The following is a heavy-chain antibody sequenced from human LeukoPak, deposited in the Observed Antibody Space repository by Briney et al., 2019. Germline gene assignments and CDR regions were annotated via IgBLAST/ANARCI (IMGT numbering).Heavy chain of an antibody. Sequence: PSETLSLTCTVSGGSISSCSYYWGWIRQPPGKGLEWIGSIYYSGSTYYNPSLKSRVTISVDTSKNQFSLKLSSVTAADTAVYYCASSLGFHCSSTSCYYYYGMDVWGQGTTVTVSS. CDR2: IYYSGST. J-gene: IGHJ6*02. V-gene: IGHV4-39*01. D-gene: IGHD2-2*01. CDR1: GGSISSCSYY. CDR3: ASSLGFHCSSTSCYYYYGMDV.